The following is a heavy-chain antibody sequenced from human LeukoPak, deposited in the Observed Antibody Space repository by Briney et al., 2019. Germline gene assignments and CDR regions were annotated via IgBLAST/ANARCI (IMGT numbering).Heavy chain of an antibody. D-gene: IGHD3-22*01. Sequence: SETLSLTCTVSGGSISSHYWSWIRQPPGKGLEWIGYIYYSGSTNYNPSLKSRVTISLDTSKNQFSLKLSSVTAADTAVYYCAREGPYYYDSSGYYRYFDYWGQGTLVTVSS. CDR2: IYYSGST. J-gene: IGHJ4*02. CDR3: AREGPYYYDSSGYYRYFDY. V-gene: IGHV4-59*11. CDR1: GGSISSHY.